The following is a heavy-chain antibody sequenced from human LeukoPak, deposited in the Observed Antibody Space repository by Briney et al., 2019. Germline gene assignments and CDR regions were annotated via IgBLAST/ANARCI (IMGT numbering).Heavy chain of an antibody. V-gene: IGHV3-23*01. CDR3: ARGFTPYSSSTFDY. CDR2: IFGSGGSP. Sequence: QPGGSLRLSCEASGFTFGSHAMYWVRQAPGKGLEWVAGIFGSGGSPHYADPVKGRFTISRDNSRNTVYLQINSLRAEDTAVYYCARGFTPYSSSTFDYWGQGTLVTVSS. D-gene: IGHD6-13*01. J-gene: IGHJ4*02. CDR1: GFTFGSHA.